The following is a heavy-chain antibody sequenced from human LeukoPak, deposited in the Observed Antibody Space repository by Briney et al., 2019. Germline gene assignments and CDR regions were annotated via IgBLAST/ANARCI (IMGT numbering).Heavy chain of an antibody. CDR2: IYYSGST. CDR3: ARTRGVIRLSCWFDP. Sequence: PSETLSLTCTVPGGSISSSSYYWGWIRQPPGKGLEWIGSIYYSGSTYYNPSLKSRVTISVDTSKNQFSLKLSSVTAADTAVYYCARTRGVIRLSCWFDPWGQGTLVTVSS. CDR1: GGSISSSSYY. D-gene: IGHD2-21*01. J-gene: IGHJ5*02. V-gene: IGHV4-39*01.